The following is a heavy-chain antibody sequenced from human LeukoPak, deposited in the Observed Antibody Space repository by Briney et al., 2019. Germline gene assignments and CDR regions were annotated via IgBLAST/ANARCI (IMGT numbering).Heavy chain of an antibody. V-gene: IGHV4-34*01. CDR2: INHSGST. D-gene: IGHD3-9*01. CDR3: ARDRGLLRYFDWSSPGMDV. Sequence: PSETLSLTCAVYGGSFSGYYWSWIRQPPGKGLEWIGEINHSGSTNYNPSLKSRVIISVDTSKNQFSLKLSSVTAADTAVYYCARDRGLLRYFDWSSPGMDVWGQGTTVTVSS. CDR1: GGSFSGYY. J-gene: IGHJ6*02.